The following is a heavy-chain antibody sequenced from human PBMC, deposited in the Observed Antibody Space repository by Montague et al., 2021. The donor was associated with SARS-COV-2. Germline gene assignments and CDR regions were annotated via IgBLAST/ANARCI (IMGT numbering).Heavy chain of an antibody. CDR2: IYYSGST. J-gene: IGHJ2*01. V-gene: IGHV4-31*03. CDR1: GGSISSGGYY. D-gene: IGHD3-22*01. Sequence: TLSLTCTVSGGSISSGGYYWSWIRQHPGKGLEWIGYIYYSGSTYYXXXLKSRGTISVDTSTNQFSLKMSSVTAADTAVYYCARSPEPMIILIITSLNWYFDLWDRGTLVTVSS. CDR3: ARSPEPMIILIITSLNWYFDL.